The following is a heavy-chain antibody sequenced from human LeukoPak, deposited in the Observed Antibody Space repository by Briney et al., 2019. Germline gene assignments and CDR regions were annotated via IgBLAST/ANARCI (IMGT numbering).Heavy chain of an antibody. CDR2: IYTSGAT. V-gene: IGHV4-4*07. Sequence: SETLSLTCTVSGGSINSYYWSWIRQPAGKGLEWIGRIYTSGATNYNPFLKTRGTMSVDTSKKQLSLKLSSVTAAETAVYYCARPEDFWSGYHSRNSVDVWGKGTTVTVSS. CDR1: GGSINSYY. D-gene: IGHD3-3*01. CDR3: ARPEDFWSGYHSRNSVDV. J-gene: IGHJ6*04.